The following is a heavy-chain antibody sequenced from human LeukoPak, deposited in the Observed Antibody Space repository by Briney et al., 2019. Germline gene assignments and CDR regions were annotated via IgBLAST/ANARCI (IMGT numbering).Heavy chain of an antibody. D-gene: IGHD6-13*01. CDR1: GFTFSSYW. CDR2: INSDGSST. V-gene: IGHV3-74*01. Sequence: GWSLRLSCAASGFTFSSYWMHWVRQAPGKGLLWVSRINSDGSSTSYADSVKGRFTISRDNAKNTLYLQMNSLRAEDTAVYYCARCIAAAAAPYYFDYWGQGTLVTVSS. J-gene: IGHJ4*02. CDR3: ARCIAAAAAPYYFDY.